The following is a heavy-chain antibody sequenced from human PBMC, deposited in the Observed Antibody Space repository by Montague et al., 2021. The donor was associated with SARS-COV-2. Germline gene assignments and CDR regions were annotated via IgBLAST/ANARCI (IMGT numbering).Heavy chain of an antibody. V-gene: IGHV4-39*07. CDR1: GGSISSSSCY. Sequence: SETLSLTCTASGGSISSSSCYWGWIRQPPGKGLEWIGSIYYSGSTYYNPSLKSRVTISVDTSKNQFSLKLSSVTAADTAVYYCARVRYYGSGTSLGMDVWGQGTTVTVSS. D-gene: IGHD3-10*01. J-gene: IGHJ6*02. CDR2: IYYSGST. CDR3: ARVRYYGSGTSLGMDV.